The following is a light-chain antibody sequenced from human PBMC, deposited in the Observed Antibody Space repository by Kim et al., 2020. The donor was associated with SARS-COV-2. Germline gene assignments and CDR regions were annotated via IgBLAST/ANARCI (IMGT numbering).Light chain of an antibody. Sequence: SASVGDRVTLTCRASQSIANYLNWYQQKPGKAPKLLISATSTLQSGVPSRFSGSGSGTDFILTISSLQPEDFATYYCQQSDSTPYTFGQGTKLE. CDR2: ATS. CDR1: QSIANY. CDR3: QQSDSTPYT. V-gene: IGKV1-39*01. J-gene: IGKJ2*01.